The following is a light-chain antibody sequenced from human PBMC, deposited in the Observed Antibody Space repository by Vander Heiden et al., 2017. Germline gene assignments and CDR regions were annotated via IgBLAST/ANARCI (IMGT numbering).Light chain of an antibody. CDR2: AAS. CDR3: QQSYSTLIFT. J-gene: IGKJ3*01. Sequence: DIQMTQSPSSLSASVGDRVTITCRASQNISSYLNWYQQKPGKAPKLLIYAASNLQSGVPSRFSGSGSGTDFTLTISSLQPEDFATYYCQQSYSTLIFTFGPGPKWKSN. CDR1: QNISSY. V-gene: IGKV1-39*01.